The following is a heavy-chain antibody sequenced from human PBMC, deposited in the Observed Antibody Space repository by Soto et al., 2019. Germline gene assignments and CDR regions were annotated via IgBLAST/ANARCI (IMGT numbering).Heavy chain of an antibody. Sequence: QVQLVESGGGVVQPGRSLRVSCAASGFTFSDYGIHWVRQAPGKGLEWVALIWYDGSNEYYADSVKGRFTISRDNSKNTLYLQMNSLRAEDTAVYYCAAINYDIFTGYFSDYWGQGTLVTVSS. J-gene: IGHJ4*02. CDR3: AAINYDIFTGYFSDY. D-gene: IGHD3-9*01. V-gene: IGHV3-33*01. CDR2: IWYDGSNE. CDR1: GFTFSDYG.